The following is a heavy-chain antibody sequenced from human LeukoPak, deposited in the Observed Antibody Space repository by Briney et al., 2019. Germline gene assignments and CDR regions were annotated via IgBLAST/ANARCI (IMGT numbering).Heavy chain of an antibody. CDR2: IYYSGST. V-gene: IGHV4-31*03. CDR1: GGSISSGGYY. CDR3: ARGDYGELYYFDY. Sequence: TLSLTCTVSGGSISSGGYYWSWIRQHPGKGLEWIGYIYYSGSTYYNPSLKSRVTISVDTSKNQFSLKLSSVTAADTAVYYCARGDYGELYYFDYWGQGTLVTVSS. D-gene: IGHD4-17*01. J-gene: IGHJ4*02.